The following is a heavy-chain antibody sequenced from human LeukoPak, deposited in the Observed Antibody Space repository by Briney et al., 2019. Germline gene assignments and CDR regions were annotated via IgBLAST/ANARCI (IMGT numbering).Heavy chain of an antibody. Sequence: GGSLRLSCAASGFTFSTYWMTWVRQAPGKGLDWVGNIKQDGSETYYADSLKGRFTISRDNAKSALYLQMNSLRAEDTAVYYCARDAAYDFRNPYRYFQHWCQGTLVTVSS. CDR3: ARDAAYDFRNPYRYFQH. J-gene: IGHJ1*01. V-gene: IGHV3-7*01. CDR1: GFTFSTYW. CDR2: IKQDGSET. D-gene: IGHD3-3*01.